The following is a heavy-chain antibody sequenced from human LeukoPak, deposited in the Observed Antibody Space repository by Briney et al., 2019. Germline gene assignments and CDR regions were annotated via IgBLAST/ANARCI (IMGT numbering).Heavy chain of an antibody. D-gene: IGHD3-22*01. CDR2: IYSGGST. CDR1: GFTVSSNY. CDR3: ATGSGYYSKGDDY. J-gene: IGHJ4*02. V-gene: IGHV3-53*01. Sequence: GGSLRLSCAASGFTVSSNYMSWVRQAPGKGLEWVSVIYSGGSTYYADSVKGRFTISRDNSKNTLYLQMNSLRAEDTAVYYCATGSGYYSKGDDYWGQGTLATVSS.